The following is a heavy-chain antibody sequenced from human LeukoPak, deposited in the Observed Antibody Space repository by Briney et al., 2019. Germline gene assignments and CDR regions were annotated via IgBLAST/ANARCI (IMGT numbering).Heavy chain of an antibody. CDR1: GFTFSSYG. Sequence: PGGSLRLSCAASGFTFSSYGMHWVRQAPGKGLEWVAFIRYDGSNKYYADSVKGRFTISRDNSKNTLYLQMNGLRAEDTAVYYCAKDQLVGLPGYFDYWGQGTLVTVSS. CDR2: IRYDGSNK. J-gene: IGHJ4*02. D-gene: IGHD1-1*01. V-gene: IGHV3-30*02. CDR3: AKDQLVGLPGYFDY.